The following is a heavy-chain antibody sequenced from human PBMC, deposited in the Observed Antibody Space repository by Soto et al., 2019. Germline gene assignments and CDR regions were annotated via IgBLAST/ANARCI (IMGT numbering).Heavy chain of an antibody. V-gene: IGHV4-39*01. D-gene: IGHD2-15*01. Sequence: PSETLSLTCTVSGGSISSSSYYWGWIRQPPGKGLEWIGSIYYSGSTYYNPSLKSRVTISVDTSKNQFSLKLSSVTAADTAVYYCARRGDIVVVVAATAFDIWGRGTMVTVSS. CDR3: ARRGDIVVVVAATAFDI. CDR1: GGSISSSSYY. J-gene: IGHJ3*02. CDR2: IYYSGST.